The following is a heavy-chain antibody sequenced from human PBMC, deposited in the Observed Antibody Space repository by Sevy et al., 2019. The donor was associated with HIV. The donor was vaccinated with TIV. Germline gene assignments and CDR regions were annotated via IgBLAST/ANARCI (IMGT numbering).Heavy chain of an antibody. Sequence: GGSLRLSCAASGFTFSSYDMHWVRQSTGKGLEWVSSIGTAAEPFYPASVRGRFIISRENAENYLYLQMNSLRAEDTAVYYCAREGARGNYTKGDFDYWGQGTLVTVSS. CDR3: AREGARGNYTKGDFDY. CDR2: IGTAAEP. CDR1: GFTFSSYD. V-gene: IGHV3-13*05. J-gene: IGHJ4*02. D-gene: IGHD1-7*01.